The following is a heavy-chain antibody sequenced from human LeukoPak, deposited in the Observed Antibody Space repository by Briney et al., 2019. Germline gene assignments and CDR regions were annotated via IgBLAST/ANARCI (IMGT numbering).Heavy chain of an antibody. D-gene: IGHD3-22*01. CDR1: GYSFTSYW. CDR3: ARRSVYYDSSGYYYGYFDY. CDR2: IYPGDSDT. J-gene: IGHJ4*02. Sequence: GESLKISCKGSGYSFTSYWIGWVRQMPGKGLEWMGIIYPGDSDTRYSPSFQGQVTISADKSISTAYLQWSSLKASDTAMYYCARRSVYYDSSGYYYGYFDYWGQGTLVTDSS. V-gene: IGHV5-51*01.